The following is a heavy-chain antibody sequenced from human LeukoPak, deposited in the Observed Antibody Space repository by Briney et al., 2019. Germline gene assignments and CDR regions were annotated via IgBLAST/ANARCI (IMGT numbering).Heavy chain of an antibody. CDR3: AKDGVYSSSWYDFDY. Sequence: GGSLRLSCAASGFTFSSYAMGWVRQPPGKGLEWVSAISGSGGSTYYADSVKGRFTISRDNSKNTLYLQMNSLRAEDTAVYYCAKDGVYSSSWYDFDYWGQGTLVTVSS. CDR2: ISGSGGST. CDR1: GFTFSSYA. V-gene: IGHV3-23*01. J-gene: IGHJ4*02. D-gene: IGHD6-13*01.